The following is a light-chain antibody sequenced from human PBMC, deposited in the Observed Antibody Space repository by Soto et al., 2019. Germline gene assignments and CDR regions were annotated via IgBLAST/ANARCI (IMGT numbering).Light chain of an antibody. V-gene: IGKV3-20*01. CDR1: QSVSSSY. CDR2: GAS. Sequence: EIVLTQSPGTLSFSPGERATLTCRASQSVSSSYLAWFQQKPGQAPRLLIYGASSRATGIPDRFSGSGSGTDVTLTISRLETEDFAVYYCQQYGNAPFTFGPGTKVDIK. CDR3: QQYGNAPFT. J-gene: IGKJ3*01.